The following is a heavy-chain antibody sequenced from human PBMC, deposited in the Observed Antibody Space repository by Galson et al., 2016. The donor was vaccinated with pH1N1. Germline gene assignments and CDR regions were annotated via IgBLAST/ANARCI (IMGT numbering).Heavy chain of an antibody. V-gene: IGHV2-5*02. D-gene: IGHD4-17*01. Sequence: PALVKPTQTLTLTYTFSGFSLTTSGVGVGWIRQPPGKALEWLALIYWDDDKCCSPSLKSRLTITKDTSKNQVVLTMTNMDPVDTATYYCAHGPYGDYVGYFDYWGQGTLVTVSS. CDR2: IYWDDDK. CDR3: AHGPYGDYVGYFDY. J-gene: IGHJ4*02. CDR1: GFSLTTSGVG.